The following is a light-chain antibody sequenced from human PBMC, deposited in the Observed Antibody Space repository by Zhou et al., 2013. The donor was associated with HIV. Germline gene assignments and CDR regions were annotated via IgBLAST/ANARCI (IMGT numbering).Light chain of an antibody. Sequence: DVQMTQSPSSLSASVGDRVTITCRANLDISSSLAWCQQRPGKAPKVLIYGASRLESGVSSRFSGSGSGTVYTLTISSLQPEDFATYYCLQHNSYPWTFGQGTKVEIK. CDR2: GAS. CDR1: LDISSS. V-gene: IGKV1-NL1*01. CDR3: LQHNSYPWT. J-gene: IGKJ1*01.